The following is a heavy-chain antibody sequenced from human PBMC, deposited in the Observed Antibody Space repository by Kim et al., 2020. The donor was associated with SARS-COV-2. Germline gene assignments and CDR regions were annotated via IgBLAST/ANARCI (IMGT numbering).Heavy chain of an antibody. CDR2: GST. J-gene: IGHJ4*02. Sequence: GSTTSNPSLKSRVTISVDTSKNQFSLKLSSVTAADTAVYYCASRMATIDYWGQGTLVTVSS. CDR3: ASRMATIDY. D-gene: IGHD5-12*01. V-gene: IGHV4-39*01.